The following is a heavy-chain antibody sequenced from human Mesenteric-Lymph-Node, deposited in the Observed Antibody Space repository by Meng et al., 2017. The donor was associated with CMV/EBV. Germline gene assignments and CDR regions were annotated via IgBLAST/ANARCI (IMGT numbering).Heavy chain of an antibody. CDR3: AKDRGSGGNGYGMDV. J-gene: IGHJ6*02. V-gene: IGHV3-30*02. D-gene: IGHD2-15*01. CDR2: TRYDGVNK. CDR1: GFTFSNNA. Sequence: GGSLRLSCAVSGFTFSNNAMHWVRQAPGKGLEWVAFTRYDGVNKYYAASVKGRFTISKDFSKNTLYLQMNSLRVEDTAIYYCAKDRGSGGNGYGMDVWGRGTTVTVSS.